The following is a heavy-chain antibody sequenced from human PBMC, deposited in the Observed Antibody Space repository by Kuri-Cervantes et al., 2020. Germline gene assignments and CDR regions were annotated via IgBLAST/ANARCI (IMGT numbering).Heavy chain of an antibody. CDR2: IDYSGST. V-gene: IGHV4-38-2*02. CDR3: AKEDIVATIWYFDY. D-gene: IGHD5-12*01. Sequence: SETLSLTCTVSTDSSRSPYYWGWIRQPPGKGLEWIGSIDYSGSTYYNPSLKSRVTISVDTSKNQFSLKLSSVTAEDTAVYYCAKEDIVATIWYFDYWGQGTLVTVSS. CDR1: TDSSRSPYY. J-gene: IGHJ4*02.